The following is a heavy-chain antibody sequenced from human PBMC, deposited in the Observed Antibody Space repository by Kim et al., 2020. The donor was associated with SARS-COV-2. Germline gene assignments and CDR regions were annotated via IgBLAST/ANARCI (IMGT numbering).Heavy chain of an antibody. J-gene: IGHJ4*02. D-gene: IGHD3-16*01. V-gene: IGHV4-39*01. Sequence: PPLRSRVTISVDTSNNQFSLKLSSVTAADTAVYYCARHYVSATGLFYFDYWGQGTLVTVSS. CDR3: ARHYVSATGLFYFDY.